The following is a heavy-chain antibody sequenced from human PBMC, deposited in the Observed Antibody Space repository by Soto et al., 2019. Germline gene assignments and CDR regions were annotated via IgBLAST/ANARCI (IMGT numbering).Heavy chain of an antibody. Sequence: GSLRLSCAASGFTFSNAWMSWVRQAPGKGLEWVGRIKSKTDGGTTDYAAPVKGRFTISRDDSKNTLYLQMNSLKTEDTAVYYCTTDAPLYSGSYYGYFDLWGRGTLVTVSS. J-gene: IGHJ2*01. CDR3: TTDAPLYSGSYYGYFDL. V-gene: IGHV3-15*01. CDR2: IKSKTDGGTT. CDR1: GFTFSNAW. D-gene: IGHD1-26*01.